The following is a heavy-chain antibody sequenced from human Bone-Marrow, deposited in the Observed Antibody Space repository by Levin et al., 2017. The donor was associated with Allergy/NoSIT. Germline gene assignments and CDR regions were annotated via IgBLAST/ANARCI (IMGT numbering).Heavy chain of an antibody. D-gene: IGHD2-2*01. CDR1: GFTFSSYS. CDR2: ISSSSSYI. CDR3: ARADIVVVGYYYYYMDV. V-gene: IGHV3-21*01. J-gene: IGHJ6*03. Sequence: LSLTCAASGFTFSSYSMNWVRQAPGKGLEWVSSISSSSSYIYYADSVKGRFTISRDNAKNSLYLQMNSLRAEDTAVYYCARADIVVVGYYYYYMDVWGKGTTVTVSS.